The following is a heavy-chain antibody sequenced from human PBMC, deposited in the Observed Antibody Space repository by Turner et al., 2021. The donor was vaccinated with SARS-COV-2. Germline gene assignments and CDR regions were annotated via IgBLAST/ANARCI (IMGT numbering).Heavy chain of an antibody. J-gene: IGHJ6*02. CDR3: ARDHPVSPLHGMDV. CDR2: IIPIFGTV. Sequence: QVQLVQSGAEVKKPGASVKVSCKASGYTFTGYYMHWVRQAPGQGLEWMGWIIPIFGTVNYAQKFQGRVTITADESTSTAYMELSSLRSEDTAVYYCARDHPVSPLHGMDVWGQGTTVTVSS. V-gene: IGHV1-69*01. CDR1: GYTFTGYY.